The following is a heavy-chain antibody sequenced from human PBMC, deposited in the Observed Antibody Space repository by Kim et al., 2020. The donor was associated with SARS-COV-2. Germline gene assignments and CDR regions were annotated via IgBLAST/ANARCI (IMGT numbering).Heavy chain of an antibody. J-gene: IGHJ5*02. CDR2: ISYDGSNK. V-gene: IGHV3-30*04. CDR1: GFTFSSYA. Sequence: GGSLRLSCAASGFTFSSYAMHWVRQAPGKGLEWVAVISYDGSNKYYADSVKGRFTISRDNSKNTLYLQMNSLRAEDTAVYYCARDSSSSWYVGNWFDPWGQGTLVTVSS. D-gene: IGHD6-13*01. CDR3: ARDSSSSWYVGNWFDP.